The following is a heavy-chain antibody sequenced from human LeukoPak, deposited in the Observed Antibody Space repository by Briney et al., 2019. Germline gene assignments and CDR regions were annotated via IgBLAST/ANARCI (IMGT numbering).Heavy chain of an antibody. CDR3: ARDARDFWSGYIDY. CDR2: IYTSGST. D-gene: IGHD3-3*01. V-gene: IGHV4-61*02. J-gene: IGHJ4*02. Sequence: PSETLSLTCTVSGGSISSGSYYWSWIRQPAGKGLEWIGRIYTSGSTNYNPSLKSRVTISVDTSNNQFSLRLSSVTAADTAVYYCARDARDFWSGYIDYWGQGTLVTVSS. CDR1: GGSISSGSYY.